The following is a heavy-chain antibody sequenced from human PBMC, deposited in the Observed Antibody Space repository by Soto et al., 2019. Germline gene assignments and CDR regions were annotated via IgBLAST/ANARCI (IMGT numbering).Heavy chain of an antibody. CDR1: GGSISSDNFN. J-gene: IGHJ6*03. V-gene: IGHV4-39*01. CDR2: VYYGGTT. CDR3: ARQQHDDYNYYYMDV. D-gene: IGHD1-1*01. Sequence: SETLSLTCTVSGGSISSDNFNWGWIRQAPGKGLEWIGTVYYGGTTYYNPSLQSRVTISVDTSKNQFSLNLYSVTAADTAFYYCARQQHDDYNYYYMDVWGKGTTVTVSS.